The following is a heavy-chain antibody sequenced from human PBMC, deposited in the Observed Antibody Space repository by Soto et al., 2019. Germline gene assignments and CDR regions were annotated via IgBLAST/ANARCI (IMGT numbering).Heavy chain of an antibody. CDR1: GDSVSSISAG. J-gene: IGHJ4*01. D-gene: IGHD1-26*01. CDR3: ARGEQYSGRIFDY. V-gene: IGHV6-1*01. CDR2: IYYRSKWYY. Sequence: SQTLSLTCAITGDSVSSISAGWSWGRQSPSRGLEWLGRIYYRSKWYYEYAVSVGARITINPDTSKNQYSLQLNSVTPEDTAVNFCARGEQYSGRIFDYWGQGTLVTVSS.